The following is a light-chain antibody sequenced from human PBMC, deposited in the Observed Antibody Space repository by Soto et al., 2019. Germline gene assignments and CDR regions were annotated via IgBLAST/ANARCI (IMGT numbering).Light chain of an antibody. CDR3: QQSFRVPAT. V-gene: IGKV3-15*01. J-gene: IGKJ1*01. CDR1: QSISSD. Sequence: EIVMTQSPATLSVSPGERATLSCRASQSISSDVAWYQQKPGQAPRLLIYGASTTATGIPARFSGSGSGTEFTLTISSLQAEDFASYYCQQSFRVPATFGQGTKVDIK. CDR2: GAS.